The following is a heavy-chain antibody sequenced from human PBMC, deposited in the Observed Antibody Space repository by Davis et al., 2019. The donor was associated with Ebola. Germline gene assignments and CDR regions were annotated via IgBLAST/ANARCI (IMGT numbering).Heavy chain of an antibody. CDR3: ARDRDGWNWFDP. V-gene: IGHV1-3*01. J-gene: IGHJ5*02. Sequence: ASVKVSCKASGYTFTSYAMHWVRQAPGQRLEWLGWINAGNGNTKYSQKFQGRVTITRDTSASTAYMELSSLRSEDTAVYYCARDRDGWNWFDPWGQGTLVTVSS. D-gene: IGHD3-10*01. CDR1: GYTFTSYA. CDR2: INAGNGNT.